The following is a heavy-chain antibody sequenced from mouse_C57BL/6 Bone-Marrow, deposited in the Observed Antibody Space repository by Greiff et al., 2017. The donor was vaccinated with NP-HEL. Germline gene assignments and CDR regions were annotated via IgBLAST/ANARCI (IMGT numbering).Heavy chain of an antibody. J-gene: IGHJ3*01. CDR3: AKRQLRLPFAY. D-gene: IGHD3-2*02. Sequence: VKLMESGAELARPGASVKLSCKASGYTFTSYGISWVKQRTGQGLEWIGEIYPRSGNTYYNEKFKGKATLTADKSSSTAYMELRSLTSEDSAVYFCAKRQLRLPFAYWGQGTLVTVSA. CDR1: GYTFTSYG. V-gene: IGHV1-81*01. CDR2: IYPRSGNT.